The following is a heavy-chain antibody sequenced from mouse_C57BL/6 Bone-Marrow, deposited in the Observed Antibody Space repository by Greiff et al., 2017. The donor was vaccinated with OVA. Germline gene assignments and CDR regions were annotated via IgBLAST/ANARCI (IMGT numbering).Heavy chain of an antibody. CDR2: INYDGSST. V-gene: IGHV5-16*01. Sequence: EVQLKESEGGLVQPGSSMKLSCTASGFTFSDYYMAWVRQVPEKGLEWVANINYDGSSTYYLDSLKSRFIISRDNAKNILYLQMSSLKSEDTATYYCARDDGYLDYWGQGTTLTVSS. D-gene: IGHD2-3*01. J-gene: IGHJ2*01. CDR3: ARDDGYLDY. CDR1: GFTFSDYY.